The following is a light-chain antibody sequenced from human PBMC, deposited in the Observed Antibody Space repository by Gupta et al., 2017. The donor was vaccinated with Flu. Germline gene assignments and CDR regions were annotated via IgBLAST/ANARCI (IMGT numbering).Light chain of an antibody. CDR3: QQYGDSAT. CDR1: QTVKSNY. Sequence: GERATLSCAASQTVKSNYFAWYQQKSGLAPRLLIYGASSRATGIPDRFSGSGSGTDFTLTISSLEPEDSAVYYCQQYGDSATFGGGTTVNIK. J-gene: IGKJ4*01. V-gene: IGKV3D-20*01. CDR2: GAS.